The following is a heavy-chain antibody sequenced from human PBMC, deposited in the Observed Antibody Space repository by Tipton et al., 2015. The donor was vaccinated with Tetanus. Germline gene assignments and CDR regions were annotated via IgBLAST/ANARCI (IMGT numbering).Heavy chain of an antibody. Sequence: QLVQSGAEVKKPGSSVKVSCKASGGTFSSYAISWVRQAPGQGLEWMGGIIPIFGTANYAQKFQGRVTITADESTSTAYMELSSRRSEGTAVYYCARDSWKMVRGVTTYYNWFDPWGQGTPVTVSS. J-gene: IGHJ5*02. CDR2: IIPIFGTA. CDR1: GGTFSSYA. D-gene: IGHD3-10*01. V-gene: IGHV1-69*01. CDR3: ARDSWKMVRGVTTYYNWFDP.